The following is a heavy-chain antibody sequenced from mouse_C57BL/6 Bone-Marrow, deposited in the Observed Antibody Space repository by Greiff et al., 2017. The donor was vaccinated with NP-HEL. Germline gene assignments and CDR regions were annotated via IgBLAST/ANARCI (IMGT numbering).Heavy chain of an antibody. Sequence: QVQLQQPGAELVRPGSSVKLSCKASGYTFTSYWMHWVKQRPIQGLEWIGNIDPSDSETHYNQKFKDKATLTVDKSSSTAYMQLSSLTSEDSAVYYCARRGPTMITHYAMDYWGQGTSVTVSS. J-gene: IGHJ4*01. CDR1: GYTFTSYW. V-gene: IGHV1-52*01. D-gene: IGHD2-4*01. CDR2: IDPSDSET. CDR3: ARRGPTMITHYAMDY.